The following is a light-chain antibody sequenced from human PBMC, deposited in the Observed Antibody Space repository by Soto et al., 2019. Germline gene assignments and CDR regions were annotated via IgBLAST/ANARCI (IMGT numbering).Light chain of an antibody. Sequence: EIVLTQSPATLSLSPGERATLSCRASQSVTSRLAWYQQRPGQAPRLLIFDASYGATGVPGRFSGSGSGTDFPPTISRLAPDDFAVYYCQQRYNWPLTFGGGTKVDIK. CDR1: QSVTSR. CDR3: QQRYNWPLT. CDR2: DAS. J-gene: IGKJ4*01. V-gene: IGKV3-11*01.